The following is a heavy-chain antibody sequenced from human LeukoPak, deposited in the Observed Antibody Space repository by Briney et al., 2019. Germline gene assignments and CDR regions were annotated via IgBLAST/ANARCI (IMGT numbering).Heavy chain of an antibody. CDR1: GFNVSNNY. J-gene: IGHJ4*02. D-gene: IGHD6-19*01. Sequence: PGGSLRLSRAASGFNVSNNYMSWVRQAPGKGLEWVSTISGSSGTTYYADPVKGRFTISSDNSKNTLYLQVNSLRAEDTAVYYCAKYSVGGWYESYFDHWGQGTLVTVSS. CDR3: AKYSVGGWYESYFDH. CDR2: ISGSSGTT. V-gene: IGHV3-23*01.